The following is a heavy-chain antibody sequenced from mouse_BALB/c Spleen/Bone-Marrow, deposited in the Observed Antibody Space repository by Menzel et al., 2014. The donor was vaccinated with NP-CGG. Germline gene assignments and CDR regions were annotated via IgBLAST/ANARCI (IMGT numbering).Heavy chain of an antibody. CDR1: GFTFSTYY. Sequence: EVKLMEPGGGLVKVGESLKLSCAASGFTFSTYYMSWVRQTPEKRLELVAAIYTNDGSTYYPDTVKGRFAISRDNAKNTLYLQMNSLKSEDTALYYCARRALYALDYWGQGTSVTVSS. CDR3: ARRALYALDY. V-gene: IGHV5-6-2*01. J-gene: IGHJ4*01. CDR2: IYTNDGST.